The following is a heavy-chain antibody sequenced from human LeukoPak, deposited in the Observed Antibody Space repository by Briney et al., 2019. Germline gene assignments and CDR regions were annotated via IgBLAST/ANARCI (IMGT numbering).Heavy chain of an antibody. V-gene: IGHV3-7*01. Sequence: GGSLRLSCAASGFTFSSYWMSWVRQAPGKGLEWVANIKRDGSEKYYVDSVNGRFTVSRDNAKNALYLRMNSLRVEDTAVYYCERGKFDFDYWGQGTLVTVSS. D-gene: IGHD3-16*01. CDR1: GFTFSSYW. J-gene: IGHJ4*02. CDR2: IKRDGSEK. CDR3: ERGKFDFDY.